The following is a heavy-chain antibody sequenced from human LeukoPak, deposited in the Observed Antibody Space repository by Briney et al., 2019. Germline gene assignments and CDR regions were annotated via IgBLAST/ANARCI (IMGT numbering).Heavy chain of an antibody. V-gene: IGHV4-34*01. CDR2: INHSGST. Sequence: AGGSLRLSCAASGFTFSNYAMRWIRQPPGKGLEWIGEINHSGSTNYNPSLKSRVTISVDTSKNQFSLKLSSVTAADTAVYYCARVPTVTFFDYWGQGTLVTVSS. D-gene: IGHD4-17*01. CDR1: GFTFSNYA. J-gene: IGHJ4*02. CDR3: ARVPTVTFFDY.